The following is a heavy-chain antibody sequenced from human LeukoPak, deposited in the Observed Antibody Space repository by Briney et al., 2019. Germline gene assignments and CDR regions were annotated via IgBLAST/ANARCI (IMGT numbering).Heavy chain of an antibody. CDR1: GFTFSNYW. Sequence: GGSLRLSCAASGFTFSNYWMHWVRQAPGRGLAWVSRINPDGNSTIYADSVKGRFTISRDNAKNTLYLQMNSLRAEDTAVYYCARDSGAGMDVRGQGTTVTVSS. D-gene: IGHD1-26*01. CDR2: INPDGNST. J-gene: IGHJ6*02. V-gene: IGHV3-74*01. CDR3: ARDSGAGMDV.